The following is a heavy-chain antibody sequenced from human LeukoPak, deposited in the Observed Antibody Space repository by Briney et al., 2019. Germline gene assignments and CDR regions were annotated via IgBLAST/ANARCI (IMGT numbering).Heavy chain of an antibody. CDR2: ISGSGGST. Sequence: GGSLRLSCAASGFTFSSYGMSWVRQAPGKGLEWVSAISGSGGSTYYADSVKGRFTISRDNSKNTLYLQMNSLRAEDTAVYYCAKGIIGIMITFGGVIVYPFDYWSQGTLVTVSS. J-gene: IGHJ4*02. V-gene: IGHV3-23*01. CDR3: AKGIIGIMITFGGVIVYPFDY. CDR1: GFTFSSYG. D-gene: IGHD3-16*02.